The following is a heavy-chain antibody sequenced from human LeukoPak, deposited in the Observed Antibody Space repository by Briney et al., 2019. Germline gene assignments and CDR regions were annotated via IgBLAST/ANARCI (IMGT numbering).Heavy chain of an antibody. V-gene: IGHV3-23*01. D-gene: IGHD3-22*01. J-gene: IGHJ4*02. CDR1: GFTFSSYA. CDR3: AKKGRYYDSSGYYSLDY. CDR2: ISGSGGST. Sequence: GGSLRLSCAASGFTFSSYAMRWVRQAPGKGLEWVSAISGSGGSTYYADSVKGRFTIYRDNSKNTLYLQMNSLRAEDTAVYYCAKKGRYYDSSGYYSLDYWGQGTLVTVSS.